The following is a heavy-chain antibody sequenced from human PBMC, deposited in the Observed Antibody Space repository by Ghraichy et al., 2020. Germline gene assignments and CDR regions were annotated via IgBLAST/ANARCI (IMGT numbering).Heavy chain of an antibody. CDR2: ISAYNGNT. CDR1: GYTFTSYG. V-gene: IGHV1-18*04. D-gene: IGHD3-10*01. J-gene: IGHJ5*02. CDR3: ARWMGVRGVTIFDP. Sequence: ASVKVSCKASGYTFTSYGISWVRQAPGQGLEWMGWISAYNGNTNYAQKLQGRVTMTTDTSTSTAYMELRSLRSDDTAVYYCARWMGVRGVTIFDPWGQGTLVTVSS.